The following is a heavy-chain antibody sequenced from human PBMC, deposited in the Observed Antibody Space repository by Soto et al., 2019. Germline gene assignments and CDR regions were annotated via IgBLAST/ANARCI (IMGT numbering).Heavy chain of an antibody. CDR2: IHNGVTT. CDR3: ARVPLHTHMIARSDP. J-gene: IGHJ5*02. Sequence: PSETLSLTCTGSGYSISSGCYWAWIRQPPGKGPEWIARIHNGVTTFYNPSLKSRSTISVDTSNNQFSLKLTSVTAADTAVYYCARVPLHTHMIARSDPWSQGTPGT. CDR1: GYSISSGCY. V-gene: IGHV4-38-2*02. D-gene: IGHD2-21*01.